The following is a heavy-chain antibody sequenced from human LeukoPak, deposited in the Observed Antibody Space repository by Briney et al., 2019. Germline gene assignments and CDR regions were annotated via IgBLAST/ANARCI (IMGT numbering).Heavy chain of an antibody. J-gene: IGHJ4*02. Sequence: ASVKVSCKASGFIFTGYYMNWVRQAPGQGLEWMGWINLNNGGTNYAQKFQGWVTMTRDTSISTAYMELSRLRSDDTVVYYCARDSATVTTPYFDYWGQGSLVTVSS. CDR3: ARDSATVTTPYFDY. D-gene: IGHD4-17*01. V-gene: IGHV1-2*04. CDR2: INLNNGGT. CDR1: GFIFTGYY.